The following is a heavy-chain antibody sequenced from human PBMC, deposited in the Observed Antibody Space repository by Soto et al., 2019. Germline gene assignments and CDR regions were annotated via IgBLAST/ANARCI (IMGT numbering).Heavy chain of an antibody. Sequence: ASVKVSCKASGGTFSSYAISWVRQAPGQGLEWMGGIIPIFGTANYAQKFQGRVTITADESTSTAYMELSSLRSEDTAVYYCARGGGDYVEGYFDYWGQGTLVTVSS. CDR3: ARGGGDYVEGYFDY. CDR2: IIPIFGTA. V-gene: IGHV1-69*13. J-gene: IGHJ4*02. CDR1: GGTFSSYA. D-gene: IGHD4-17*01.